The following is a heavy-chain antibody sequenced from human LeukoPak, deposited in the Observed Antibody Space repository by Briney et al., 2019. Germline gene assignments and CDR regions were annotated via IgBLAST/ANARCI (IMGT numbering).Heavy chain of an antibody. Sequence: GASVKVSCKASGYTFTGYYMHWVRQAPGQGLEWMGWINPNSGGTNYAQKFQGWVTMTRDTSISTAYMELSRLRSDDTAVYYCARDRVQYYYDSSGYYQRNGMDVWGQGTTVTVSS. CDR2: INPNSGGT. D-gene: IGHD3-22*01. J-gene: IGHJ6*02. CDR3: ARDRVQYYYDSSGYYQRNGMDV. CDR1: GYTFTGYY. V-gene: IGHV1-2*04.